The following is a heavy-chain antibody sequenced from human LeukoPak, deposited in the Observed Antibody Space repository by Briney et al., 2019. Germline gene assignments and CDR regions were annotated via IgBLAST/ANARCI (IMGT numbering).Heavy chain of an antibody. V-gene: IGHV4-30-4*01. CDR3: ASSPYGDYVARWAFDI. D-gene: IGHD4-17*01. CDR1: GGSISSGDYS. J-gene: IGHJ3*02. Sequence: PSETLSLTCTVSGGSISSGDYSWSWIRQPPGKGLEWIGYIYYSGSTYYNPSLKSRVTISVDTSKNQFSLKLSSVTAADTAVYYCASSPYGDYVARWAFDIWGQGTMVTVSS. CDR2: IYYSGST.